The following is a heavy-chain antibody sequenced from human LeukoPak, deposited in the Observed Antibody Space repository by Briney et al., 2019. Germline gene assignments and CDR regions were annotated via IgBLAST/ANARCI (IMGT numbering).Heavy chain of an antibody. CDR3: ARTLGYCRGGSCYRDAFDI. Sequence: GESLKISCKGSGYSFTSYWIGWVRQMPGKGLEWMGIIYPGDSDTRYSPSFQGQVTISADKSISTAYPQWSSLKASDTAMYYCARTLGYCRGGSCYRDAFDIWGPGTMVTVFS. D-gene: IGHD2-15*01. CDR2: IYPGDSDT. V-gene: IGHV5-51*01. J-gene: IGHJ3*02. CDR1: GYSFTSYW.